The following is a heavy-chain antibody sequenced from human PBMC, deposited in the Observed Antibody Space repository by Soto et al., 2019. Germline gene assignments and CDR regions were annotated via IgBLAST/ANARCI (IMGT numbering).Heavy chain of an antibody. Sequence: EVQLVESGGGLVQPGRSLRLSCAASGFTFDDYAMHWVRQAPGKGLEWVSGISWNSGSIGYADSVKGRFTISRDNAKNSLDLQMNSLRAEDTALYYCAKGPIAVAGTTFDYWGQGTLVTVCS. CDR2: ISWNSGSI. CDR1: GFTFDDYA. D-gene: IGHD6-19*01. V-gene: IGHV3-9*01. CDR3: AKGPIAVAGTTFDY. J-gene: IGHJ4*02.